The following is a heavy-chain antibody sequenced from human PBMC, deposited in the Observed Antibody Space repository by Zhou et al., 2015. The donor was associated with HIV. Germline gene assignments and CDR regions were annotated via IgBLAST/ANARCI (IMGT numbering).Heavy chain of an antibody. CDR3: SRAPTDGDYGYSS. V-gene: IGHV1-18*01. CDR1: GYTFNRYA. D-gene: IGHD4-17*01. J-gene: IGHJ5*02. CDR2: ISVNNGDT. Sequence: QVQLVQSGNELKKPGDSVTVSCKASGYTFNRYAISWVRQAPGQGLEWLGWISVNNGDTKYAQNLQGRVTMTTDTSTSTAHMELRSLRSDDTAVYYCSRAPTDGDYGYSSWGQGTLVTVSS.